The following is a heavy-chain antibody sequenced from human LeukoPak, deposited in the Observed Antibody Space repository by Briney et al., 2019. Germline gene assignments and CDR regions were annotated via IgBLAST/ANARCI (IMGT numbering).Heavy chain of an antibody. CDR1: GGSISSSSYY. V-gene: IGHV4-39*01. D-gene: IGHD2-15*01. CDR2: VFYTGGT. Sequence: SETLSLTCTVSGGSISSSSYYWGWIRQPPGKGLEWIGSVFYTGGTYYNPSLKSRVTISVDTSRNQFSLHVNSVTAADTAVYFCARRIVLVAAGNDVLDSWGQGTLVTVSS. J-gene: IGHJ4*02. CDR3: ARRIVLVAAGNDVLDS.